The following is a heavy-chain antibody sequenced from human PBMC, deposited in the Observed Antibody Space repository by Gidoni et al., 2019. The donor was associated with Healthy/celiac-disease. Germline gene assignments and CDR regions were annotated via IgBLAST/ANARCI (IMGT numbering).Heavy chain of an antibody. J-gene: IGHJ5*02. CDR1: GYTFTGYY. V-gene: IGHV1-2*02. CDR2: INPNSGGT. CDR3: ARVRGRITIFGVVIENNWFDP. Sequence: QVQLVQSGAEVKKPGASVKVSCKASGYTFTGYYMHWGRQAPGQGLEWMGWINPNSGGTNYAQKFQGRVTMTRDTSISTAYMELSRLRSDDTAVYYCARVRGRITIFGVVIENNWFDPWGQGTLVTVSS. D-gene: IGHD3-3*01.